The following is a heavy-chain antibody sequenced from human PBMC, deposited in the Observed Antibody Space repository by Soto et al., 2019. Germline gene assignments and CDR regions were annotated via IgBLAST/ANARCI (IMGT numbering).Heavy chain of an antibody. CDR2: IRGSSGST. V-gene: IGHV3-23*01. Sequence: EVQLLESGGGLVQPGGSLRLSCAASGFTFSTFDMTWVRQPPGKGLEWVSLIRGSSGSTYYADSVKGRFTISKDISKNTSYLQMNSLRAEGTALFFCVKGAWLDYWGQGNMVTVSS. CDR1: GFTFSTFD. J-gene: IGHJ4*02. CDR3: VKGAWLDY.